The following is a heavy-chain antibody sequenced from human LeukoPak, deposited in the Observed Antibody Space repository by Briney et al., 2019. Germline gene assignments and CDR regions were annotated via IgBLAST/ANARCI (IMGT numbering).Heavy chain of an antibody. CDR1: GFTFSSYG. CDR2: IWYDGSNK. CDR3: ARASVDFQLGYYFDY. D-gene: IGHD1-1*01. V-gene: IGHV3-33*01. Sequence: QPGGSLRLSCAASGFTFSSYGMHWVRQAPGKGLEWVAVIWYDGSNKYYADSVKGRFTISRDNSKNTLYLQMNSLRAEDTAVYYCARASVDFQLGYYFDYWGQGTLVTVSS. J-gene: IGHJ4*02.